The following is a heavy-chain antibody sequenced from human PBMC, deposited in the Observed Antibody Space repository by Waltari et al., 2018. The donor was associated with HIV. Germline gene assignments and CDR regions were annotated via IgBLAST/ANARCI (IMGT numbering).Heavy chain of an antibody. Sequence: QVQLTQSGAEVKRPGASVQVSCKASGYIFSNYDINWVRQATGQGLEWMGGMNPRSGNTGYAKKFQDRVTMTRNTSIVTAFLDLNTLTFEDTAVYYCARDFLVGQKIAGYDYWGQGSLVTVSS. CDR3: ARDFLVGQKIAGYDY. CDR2: MNPRSGNT. V-gene: IGHV1-8*02. D-gene: IGHD2-21*01. J-gene: IGHJ4*02. CDR1: GYIFSNYD.